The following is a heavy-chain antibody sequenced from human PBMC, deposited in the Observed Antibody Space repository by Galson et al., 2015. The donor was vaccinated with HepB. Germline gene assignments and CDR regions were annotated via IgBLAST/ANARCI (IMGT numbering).Heavy chain of an antibody. V-gene: IGHV3-33*01. CDR1: GLNFSSYG. D-gene: IGHD4-17*01. J-gene: IGHJ3*02. CDR2: IWYDGSNK. CDR3: ARALRVGTVGDAFDI. Sequence: SMRLPCAASGLNFSSYGMHWVRQAPGKGLEWVAVIWYDGSNKYYADSVKGRFTISRGNSKNTLYLQMNSLRAEDTAVYYCARALRVGTVGDAFDIWGQGTMVTVSS.